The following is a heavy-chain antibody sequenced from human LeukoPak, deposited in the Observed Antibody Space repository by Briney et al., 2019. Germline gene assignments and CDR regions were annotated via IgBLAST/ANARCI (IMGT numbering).Heavy chain of an antibody. Sequence: VASVKVSCKASGGTFSSYAISWVRQAPGQGLEWEGGIIPIFGTANYAQKFQGRVTITADESTSTAYMELSSLRSEDTAVYYCASLVVAAKAPFSWGQGTLVTVSP. D-gene: IGHD2-15*01. CDR1: GGTFSSYA. CDR3: ASLVVAAKAPFS. V-gene: IGHV1-69*13. CDR2: IIPIFGTA. J-gene: IGHJ5*02.